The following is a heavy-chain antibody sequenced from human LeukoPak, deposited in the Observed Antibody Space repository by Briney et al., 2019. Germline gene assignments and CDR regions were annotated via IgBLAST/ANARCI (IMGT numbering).Heavy chain of an antibody. CDR2: VHLDGRT. D-gene: IGHD6-25*01. CDR1: GGSVSSTNW. CDR3: AREGGFYRPLDY. Sequence: SETLSLTCGVSGGSVSSTNWWTWIRQPPGKGLEWIGEVHLDGRTNFNPSLESRLTMSVDLSENHVSLKLTSVTAADTAVYYCAREGGFYRPLDYSGQGTLVTVSS. V-gene: IGHV4-4*02. J-gene: IGHJ4*02.